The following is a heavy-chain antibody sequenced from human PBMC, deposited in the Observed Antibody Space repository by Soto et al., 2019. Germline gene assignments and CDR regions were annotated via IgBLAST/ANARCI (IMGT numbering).Heavy chain of an antibody. Sequence: QLQLQESAPGLVKPWETRSFTSTVSGGSISSSSYYWGWIRQPPGKGLGGIGGTYYSGSTYYNPSLKSRVTISVDTSKNQFSLKLSSVTAADTAVYYCARRGKQWLVRLTRTDWYFDLWGRGTLVTVSS. CDR3: ARRGKQWLVRLTRTDWYFDL. V-gene: IGHV4-39*01. CDR2: TYYSGST. J-gene: IGHJ2*01. D-gene: IGHD6-19*01. CDR1: GGSISSSSYY.